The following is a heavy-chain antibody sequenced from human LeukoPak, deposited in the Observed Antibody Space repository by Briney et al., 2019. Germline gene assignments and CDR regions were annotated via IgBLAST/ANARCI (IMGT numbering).Heavy chain of an antibody. J-gene: IGHJ4*02. CDR3: ATIAVTTALDY. Sequence: PGGSLRLSCAASGFTFGLYAMNWVRQAPGKGLVWVSRINSDGGDTDYADSVKGRFTISRDNAKNTLFLEMNSLRAEDTAVYYCATIAVTTALDYWGQGVLVAVSS. CDR1: GFTFGLYA. V-gene: IGHV3-74*01. CDR2: INSDGGDT. D-gene: IGHD6-19*01.